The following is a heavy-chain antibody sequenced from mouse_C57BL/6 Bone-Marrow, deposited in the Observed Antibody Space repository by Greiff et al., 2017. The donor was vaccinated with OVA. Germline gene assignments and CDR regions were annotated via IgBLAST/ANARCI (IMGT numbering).Heavy chain of an antibody. CDR3: ASPFYGSPYWYFDV. V-gene: IGHV2-2*01. J-gene: IGHJ1*03. CDR1: GFSLTSYG. Sequence: VQLQESGPGLVQPSQSLSITCTVSGFSLTSYGVHWVRQSPGKGLEWLGVIWSGGSTDYNAAFISRLSISKDNSKSQVFFKMNSLQADDTAIYYCASPFYGSPYWYFDVWGTGTTVTVSS. CDR2: IWSGGST. D-gene: IGHD1-1*01.